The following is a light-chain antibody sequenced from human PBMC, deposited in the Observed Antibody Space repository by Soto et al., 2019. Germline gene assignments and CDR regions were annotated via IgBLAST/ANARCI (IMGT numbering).Light chain of an antibody. CDR3: QQYGSSGT. J-gene: IGKJ1*01. Sequence: SPATLAVFSGGKTNPPSRASQSVSIDVAWYQQTPGQAPRLLIYGASNRATGIPDRFSGSGSGTDFTLTISRLEPEDFAVYYCQQYGSSGTFGQGTKVDIK. V-gene: IGKV3-20*01. CDR1: QSVSID. CDR2: GAS.